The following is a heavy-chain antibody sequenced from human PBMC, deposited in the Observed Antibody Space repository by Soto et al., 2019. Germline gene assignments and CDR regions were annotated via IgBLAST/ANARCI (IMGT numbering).Heavy chain of an antibody. CDR1: GFSLSTSGMS. CDR3: ARIPPHSGPFGMDV. D-gene: IGHD2-21*01. Sequence: SGPTLVNPTQTLTLTCTFSGFSLSTSGMSVSWIRQPPGKALEWLARIDWDDDKYYSTSLKTRLTISKDTSKNQVVLTMTNMDPVDTATYYCARIPPHSGPFGMDVWGQGTTVTVSS. CDR2: IDWDDDK. V-gene: IGHV2-70*11. J-gene: IGHJ6*02.